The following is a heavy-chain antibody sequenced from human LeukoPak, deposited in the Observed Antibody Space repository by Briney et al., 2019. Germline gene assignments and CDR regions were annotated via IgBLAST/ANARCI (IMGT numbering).Heavy chain of an antibody. D-gene: IGHD3-10*01. CDR2: VNHSGST. Sequence: SETLSLTCAVYGGSFSGYYWSWIRQPPGKGLEWIGEVNHSGSTNYNPSLKSRVTISVDTSKNQFSLKLSSVTAADTAVYYCARRIPYGSGDYWGQGTLVTVSS. CDR3: ARRIPYGSGDY. CDR1: GGSFSGYY. J-gene: IGHJ4*02. V-gene: IGHV4-34*01.